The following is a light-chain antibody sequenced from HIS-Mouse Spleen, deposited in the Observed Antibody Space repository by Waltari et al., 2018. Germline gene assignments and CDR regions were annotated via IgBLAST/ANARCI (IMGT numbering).Light chain of an antibody. CDR2: GAS. Sequence: EIVSTQSPGTLSWSQGERATLSCRPTQKVRSSDLAWYQKKPGQAPGLLIYGASSRATGIPDRLSGSEAETDFTLTISRLEPDDFAVYCCQQQGSSPNFGEGTTLEIK. V-gene: IGKV3-20*01. CDR1: QKVRSSD. J-gene: IGKJ2*01. CDR3: QQQGSSPN.